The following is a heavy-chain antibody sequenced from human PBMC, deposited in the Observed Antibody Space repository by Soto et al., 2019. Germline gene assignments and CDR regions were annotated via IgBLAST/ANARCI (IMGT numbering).Heavy chain of an antibody. V-gene: IGHV5-10-1*01. CDR3: ARSPRVTGTTPGYYGMDV. D-gene: IGHD1-20*01. J-gene: IGHJ6*02. Sequence: LGESLKISCKGSGYSFTSYWISWVRQMPGKGLEWMGRIDPSDFYTNYSPSFQGHVTISADKSISTAYLQWSGLKASDTAMYYCARSPRVTGTTPGYYGMDVWGQGTTVTVSS. CDR2: IDPSDFYT. CDR1: GYSFTSYW.